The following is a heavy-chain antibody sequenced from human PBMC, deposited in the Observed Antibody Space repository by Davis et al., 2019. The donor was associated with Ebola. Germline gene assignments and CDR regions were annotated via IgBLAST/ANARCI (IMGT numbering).Heavy chain of an antibody. CDR3: AGGYYYYYGMDV. CDR1: GFTFSNAW. CDR2: IKSKTDGGTT. J-gene: IGHJ6*02. D-gene: IGHD3-10*01. Sequence: GGSLRLSCAASGFTFSNAWMSWVRQAPGKGLEWVGRIKSKTDGGTTDYAAPVKGRFTISRDDSKNMLYLQMNSLRAEDTAVYYCAGGYYYYYGMDVWGQGTTVTVSS. V-gene: IGHV3-15*01.